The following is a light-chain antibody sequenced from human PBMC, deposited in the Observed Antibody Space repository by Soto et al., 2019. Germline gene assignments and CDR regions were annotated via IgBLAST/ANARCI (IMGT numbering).Light chain of an antibody. CDR1: QSVSSNY. CDR3: QQYDNSPRT. J-gene: IGKJ2*01. Sequence: IVLTQSPGTLSLSPGEGATLSCRASQSVSSNYVAWYQQRAGQAPRLLIHGASSRATGIPDRFSGSGSGTDFTLTISRLEPEDFAVYFCQQYDNSPRTVGQGTKLEI. CDR2: GAS. V-gene: IGKV3-20*01.